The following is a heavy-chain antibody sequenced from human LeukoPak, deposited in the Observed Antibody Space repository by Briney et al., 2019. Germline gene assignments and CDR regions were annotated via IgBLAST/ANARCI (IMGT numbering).Heavy chain of an antibody. D-gene: IGHD2/OR15-2a*01. CDR3: AKGPLLWD. J-gene: IGHJ4*02. V-gene: IGHV3-23*01. CDR1: GITFTSST. CDR2: ISGRGRST. Sequence: GGSLRLSCAASGITFTSSTMSWVRQAPGRGVGWVSSISGRGRSTYYADSVKGRLTISRDNYKNTLYLQMNSLRAEDTAVYYCAKGPLLWDWGQGTLVTVSS.